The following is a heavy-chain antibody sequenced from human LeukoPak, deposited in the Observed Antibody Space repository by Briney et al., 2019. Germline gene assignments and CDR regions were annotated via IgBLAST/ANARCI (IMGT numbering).Heavy chain of an antibody. CDR3: ATENSVAGPKFDY. J-gene: IGHJ4*02. CDR1: GYTLTELS. CDR2: FDPEDGDT. V-gene: IGHV1-24*01. D-gene: IGHD6-19*01. Sequence: GASVKVSCKVSGYTLTELSMHWVRQAPGKGLEWMGGFDPEDGDTIYAQKFQGRVTMTEDTSTDTAYMALSSLRSEDTAVYYCATENSVAGPKFDYWGQGTLVTVSS.